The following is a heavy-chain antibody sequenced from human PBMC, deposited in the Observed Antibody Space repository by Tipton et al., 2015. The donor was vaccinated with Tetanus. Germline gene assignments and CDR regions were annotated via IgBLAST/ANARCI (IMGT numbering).Heavy chain of an antibody. J-gene: IGHJ5*02. CDR3: ARDGWGLTNWFDP. V-gene: IGHV4-34*01. Sequence: TLSLTCAVYGGSFSGYYWSWIRQPPGKGLECIGEINHSGSTNYNPPLKSRVTISVDTSKNQFSLKLSSVTAADTAVYYCARDGWGLTNWFDPWGQGTLVTVSS. D-gene: IGHD7-27*01. CDR2: INHSGST. CDR1: GGSFSGYY.